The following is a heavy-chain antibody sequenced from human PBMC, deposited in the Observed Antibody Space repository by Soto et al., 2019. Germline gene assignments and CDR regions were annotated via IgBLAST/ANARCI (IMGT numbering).Heavy chain of an antibody. CDR3: ARDMHSSGWCNDY. V-gene: IGHV3-7*05. CDR1: GFTFSSYW. D-gene: IGHD6-19*01. CDR2: IKQDGSEK. J-gene: IGHJ4*02. Sequence: GGSLRLSCAASGFTFSSYWMSWVRQAPGKGLEWVANIKQDGSEKYDVDSVKGRFTISRDNAKNSLYLQMNSLRAEDTAVYYCARDMHSSGWCNDYWGQGTLVTVSS.